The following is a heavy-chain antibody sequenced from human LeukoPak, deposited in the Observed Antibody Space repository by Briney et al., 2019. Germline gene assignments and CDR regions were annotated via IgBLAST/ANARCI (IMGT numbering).Heavy chain of an antibody. CDR3: ARVRSYCTNGVCYWDLDY. Sequence: ASVKVSCKASGYTFTDYYMEWVRQAPGQGLEWMGWINPNSGGTNYAQKFQGRVTMTRDTSISTAYMELRRLRSDDTAVYYCARVRSYCTNGVCYWDLDYWGQGTLVTVSS. J-gene: IGHJ4*02. V-gene: IGHV1-2*02. D-gene: IGHD2-8*01. CDR2: INPNSGGT. CDR1: GYTFTDYY.